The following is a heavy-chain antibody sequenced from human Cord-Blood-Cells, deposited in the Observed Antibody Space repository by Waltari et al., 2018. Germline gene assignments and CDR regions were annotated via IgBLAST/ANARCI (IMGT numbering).Heavy chain of an antibody. D-gene: IGHD6-13*01. Sequence: QVQLQQWGAGLLKPSETLSLTCAVYGGSFSGYYWSWIRQPPGKGLEWIGEINHSGSTNDNPSLKSRVTISVDTSKNQFSLKLSSVTAADTAVYYCARGRGSSSWLDYWGQGTLVTVSS. V-gene: IGHV4-34*01. CDR1: GGSFSGYY. J-gene: IGHJ4*02. CDR3: ARGRGSSSWLDY. CDR2: INHSGST.